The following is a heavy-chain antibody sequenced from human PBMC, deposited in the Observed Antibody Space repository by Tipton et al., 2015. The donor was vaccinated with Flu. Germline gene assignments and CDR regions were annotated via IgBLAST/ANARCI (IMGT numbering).Heavy chain of an antibody. Sequence: TLSLTCAVSGYSISSGSYWGWIRQPPGKGLEWIGSIYHSGSTYYNPSLKSRVTISVDTSKNQFSLKLSSVTAADTAGYYCARQERSGWFLDYWGQGTLVTASS. V-gene: IGHV4-38-2*01. CDR3: ARQERSGWFLDY. CDR2: IYHSGST. D-gene: IGHD6-19*01. J-gene: IGHJ4*02. CDR1: GYSISSGSY.